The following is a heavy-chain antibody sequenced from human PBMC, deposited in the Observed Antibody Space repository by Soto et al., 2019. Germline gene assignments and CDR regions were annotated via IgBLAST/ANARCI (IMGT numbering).Heavy chain of an antibody. CDR3: ARGTPTADYYYYMDV. CDR1: GFTFSDHY. CDR2: IRNRAKSYTT. V-gene: IGHV3-72*01. J-gene: IGHJ6*03. Sequence: GGSLRLSCEASGFTFSDHYMDWVRQTPGKGLEWVVRIRNRAKSYTTEYAASVQGRFSISRDDSTNSVALQMTSLKTEDTAVYHCARGTPTADYYYYMDVWGKGTTVTVS.